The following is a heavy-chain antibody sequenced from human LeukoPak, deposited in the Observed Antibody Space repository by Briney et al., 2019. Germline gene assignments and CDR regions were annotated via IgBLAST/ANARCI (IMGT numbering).Heavy chain of an antibody. CDR2: IWNDGSNK. J-gene: IGHJ4*02. CDR1: GFTFSSFG. V-gene: IGHV3-33*01. Sequence: GGSLRLSCAASGFTFSSFGMHWVRQAPGKGLEWVAVIWNDGSNKYYADSVKGRFTISRDNSKNTLYLQTNSLRAEDTAVYYCARNGLGDSSGYYIDYWGQGTQVTVSS. CDR3: ARNGLGDSSGYYIDY. D-gene: IGHD3-22*01.